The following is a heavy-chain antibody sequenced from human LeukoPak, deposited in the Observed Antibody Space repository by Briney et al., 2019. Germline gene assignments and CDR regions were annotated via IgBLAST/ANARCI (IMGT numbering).Heavy chain of an antibody. V-gene: IGHV1-18*01. J-gene: IGHJ4*02. Sequence: ASVKVSCKASGYTFTSYGISWVRQAPGQGLEWMGWISAYNGNTNYAQKLQGRVTMTTDTSTSTAYMELRSLRSDDTAVYYCARVGIIAVAGTNFDYWGQGTLVTVSS. D-gene: IGHD6-19*01. CDR1: GYTFTSYG. CDR2: ISAYNGNT. CDR3: ARVGIIAVAGTNFDY.